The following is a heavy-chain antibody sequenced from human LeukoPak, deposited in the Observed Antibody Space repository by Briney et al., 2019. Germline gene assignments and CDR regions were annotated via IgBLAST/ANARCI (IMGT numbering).Heavy chain of an antibody. CDR2: INHSGST. J-gene: IGHJ4*02. Sequence: SETLSLTCTVSGYSISSGYYWAWMRQPPGKGLEWIGSINHSGSTYYNPSLKSRVTISVDTSKNQFSLKLSSVTAADTAVYYCARDPISMVANAQTFDYWGQGTLVTVSS. D-gene: IGHD3-10*01. CDR3: ARDPISMVANAQTFDY. V-gene: IGHV4-38-2*02. CDR1: GYSISSGYY.